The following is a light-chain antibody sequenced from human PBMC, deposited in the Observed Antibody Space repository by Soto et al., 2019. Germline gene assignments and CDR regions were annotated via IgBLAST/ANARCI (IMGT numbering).Light chain of an antibody. J-gene: IGLJ1*01. CDR3: SSYTSSSTPYV. V-gene: IGLV2-18*02. CDR2: EVS. CDR1: SSDVGSYNR. Sequence: SVLTQPPSVSGSPGQSITISCTGTSSDVGSYNRVSWYQQPPGTAPKLMIYEVSNRPSGVPDRFSGSKSGNTASLTISGLQAEDEADYYCSSYTSSSTPYVFVTGTKVTVL.